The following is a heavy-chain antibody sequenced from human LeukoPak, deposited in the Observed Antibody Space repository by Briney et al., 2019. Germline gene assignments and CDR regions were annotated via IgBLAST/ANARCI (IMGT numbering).Heavy chain of an antibody. Sequence: ASVKVSCKASGYTFTNHYIHWVRQAPGQGLEWMGLINPAIGSPTSSLQFHDRLTMARDSSTNTVYMVFNNLRPEDTALYFCARDQREGGPQARVAAYYFDYWGQGTLVTVSS. CDR1: GYTFTNHY. CDR3: ARDQREGGPQARVAAYYFDY. J-gene: IGHJ4*02. CDR2: INPAIGSP. V-gene: IGHV1-46*01. D-gene: IGHD6-19*01.